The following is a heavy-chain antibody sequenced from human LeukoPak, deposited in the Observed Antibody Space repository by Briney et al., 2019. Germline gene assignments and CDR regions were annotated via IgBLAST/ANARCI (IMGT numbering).Heavy chain of an antibody. V-gene: IGHV3-30*01. CDR3: ARDYLVGCTDTICYPIDY. CDR2: ISYEASNK. Sequence: GGSLRLFCAASGFTFSNHAMHWVRQAPGMGLEWVAVISYEASNKYYADSVKGRFTISRDNSKNTLYLQMNSLRAEDTAVYYCARDYLVGCTDTICYPIDYWGQGTLVTVSS. D-gene: IGHD2-8*02. CDR1: GFTFSNHA. J-gene: IGHJ4*02.